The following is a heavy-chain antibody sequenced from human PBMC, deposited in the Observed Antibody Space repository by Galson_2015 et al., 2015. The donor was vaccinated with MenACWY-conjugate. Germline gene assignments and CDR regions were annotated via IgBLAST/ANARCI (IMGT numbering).Heavy chain of an antibody. Sequence: SLRLSCAASGFTFNSFAMSWVRQAPGKGLEWVSTLSGGGGSTYYADPVEGRFTISRDNSKNTLYLQMNTLRAEDTAIYYCAKDLQRSSGWVNHYFDYWGQGILVTVSS. J-gene: IGHJ4*02. D-gene: IGHD6-19*01. CDR2: LSGGGGST. V-gene: IGHV3-23*01. CDR3: AKDLQRSSGWVNHYFDY. CDR1: GFTFNSFA.